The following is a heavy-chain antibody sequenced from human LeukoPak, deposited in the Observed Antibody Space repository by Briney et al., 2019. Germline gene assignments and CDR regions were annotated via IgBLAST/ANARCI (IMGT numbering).Heavy chain of an antibody. CDR3: ARSLDTAMVPFDY. V-gene: IGHV4-39*01. J-gene: IGHJ4*02. Sequence: LRLSCAASGFTFSSYGMHWVRQAPGKGLEWIGSIYYSGSTYYNPSLKSRVTISVDTSKNQFSLKLSSVTAADTAVYYCARSLDTAMVPFDYWGQGTLVTVSS. CDR1: GFTFSSYG. CDR2: IYYSGST. D-gene: IGHD5-18*01.